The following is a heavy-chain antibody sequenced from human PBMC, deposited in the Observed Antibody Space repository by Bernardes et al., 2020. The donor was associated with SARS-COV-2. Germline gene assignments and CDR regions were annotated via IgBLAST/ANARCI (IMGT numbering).Heavy chain of an antibody. J-gene: IGHJ6*02. D-gene: IGHD4-17*01. Sequence: GGSLRLSCAASGFTFSSYGMHWVRQAPGKGLEWVADIWYDGSNKYYADSVKGRFTISRDNSKNTLYLQMNSLRAEDTAVYYCASMTTPYYGMDVWGQGTTVTVSS. V-gene: IGHV3-33*01. CDR3: ASMTTPYYGMDV. CDR1: GFTFSSYG. CDR2: IWYDGSNK.